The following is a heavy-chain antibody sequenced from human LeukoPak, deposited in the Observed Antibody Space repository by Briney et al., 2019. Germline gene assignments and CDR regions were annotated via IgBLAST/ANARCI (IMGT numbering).Heavy chain of an antibody. J-gene: IGHJ4*02. Sequence: ASVKVSCKASGYTFTSYGISWVRQAPGQGLEWMGWISAYNGNTNYAQKLQGRVTMTTDTSTSTAYMELRSLRSDDTAVYYCARGVASGSWSTYGFDYWGQGTLVTVSS. CDR3: ARGVASGSWSTYGFDY. D-gene: IGHD6-13*01. CDR2: ISAYNGNT. CDR1: GYTFTSYG. V-gene: IGHV1-18*01.